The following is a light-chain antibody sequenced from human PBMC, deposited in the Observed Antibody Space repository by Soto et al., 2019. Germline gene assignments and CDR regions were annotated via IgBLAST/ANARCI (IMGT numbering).Light chain of an antibody. J-gene: IGKJ5*01. CDR2: TAS. V-gene: IGKV1-9*01. CDR1: QGISNY. Sequence: DIQLSQSPSFLSASVGDRVTITCRASQGISNYLAWYQRKPGKAPKLLISTASILESGVPSRFSGSGSGTEFTLTLSSLQPEDFATYYCQQLTSYPITFGQGTRLEIK. CDR3: QQLTSYPIT.